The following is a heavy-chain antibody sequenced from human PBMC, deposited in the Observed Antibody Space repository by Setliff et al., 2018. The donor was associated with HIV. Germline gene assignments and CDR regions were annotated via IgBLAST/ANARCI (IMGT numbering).Heavy chain of an antibody. CDR1: GFTFSSYG. J-gene: IGHJ4*02. CDR3: AKDGGIAAAGSDY. D-gene: IGHD6-13*01. Sequence: PGGSLRLSCAASGFTFSSYGMHWVRQAPGKGLEWVAVIWYDGSNKYYADSVKGRFTISRDNSKNTLYLQMNSLRAEDTAVYYCAKDGGIAAAGSDYWGQGTLVTVS. V-gene: IGHV3-33*06. CDR2: IWYDGSNK.